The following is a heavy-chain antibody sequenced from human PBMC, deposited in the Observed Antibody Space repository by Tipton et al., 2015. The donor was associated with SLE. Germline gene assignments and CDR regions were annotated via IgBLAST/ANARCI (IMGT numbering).Heavy chain of an antibody. Sequence: TLSLTCAVYGGSFSDYYWSWIRQPPGKGLEWIGEINHSGSTNYNPSLKSRVTISVDTSKNQFSLKLSSVTAADTAVYYCARGVGAYSSGWRYYYYYMDVWGKGTTVTVSS. CDR2: INHSGST. J-gene: IGHJ6*03. CDR3: ARGVGAYSSGWRYYYYYMDV. V-gene: IGHV4-34*01. CDR1: GGSFSDYY. D-gene: IGHD6-19*01.